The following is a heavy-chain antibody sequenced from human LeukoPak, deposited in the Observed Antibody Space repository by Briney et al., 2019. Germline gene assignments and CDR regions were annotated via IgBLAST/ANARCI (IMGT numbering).Heavy chain of an antibody. D-gene: IGHD2-15*01. Sequence: GGSLRLSCAASGFTFNNYAMTWVRQAPGRGLEGVSTISNRGGSTYYADSVKGRFSISRDNSKNTLYLQMNILRAEDTAVYYCAKDQYCSGDSCPHQRVFHYWGQGTLVTVSS. CDR2: ISNRGGST. CDR1: GFTFNNYA. V-gene: IGHV3-23*01. J-gene: IGHJ4*02. CDR3: AKDQYCSGDSCPHQRVFHY.